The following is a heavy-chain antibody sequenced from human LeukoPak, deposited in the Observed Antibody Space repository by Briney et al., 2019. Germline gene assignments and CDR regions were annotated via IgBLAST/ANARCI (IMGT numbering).Heavy chain of an antibody. J-gene: IGHJ4*02. D-gene: IGHD3-10*01. Sequence: GGSLRLSCAASGFTFNNAWMNWVRQAPGKGLEWVGRIKTKADGGTTDYAAPVKGRFTVSRDDSKNTLYLQLDSLEAGDTAVYYCTTSSRSASSLRYWGQGTLVTVSS. CDR2: IKTKADGGTT. CDR1: GFTFNNAW. V-gene: IGHV3-15*07. CDR3: TTSSRSASSLRY.